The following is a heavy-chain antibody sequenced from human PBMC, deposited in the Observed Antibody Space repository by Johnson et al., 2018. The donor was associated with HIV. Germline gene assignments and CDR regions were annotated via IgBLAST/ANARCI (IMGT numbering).Heavy chain of an antibody. CDR1: GFTVSSNY. CDR2: IYSAGRT. Sequence: VQLVESGGGLVQPGGSLRLSCAASGFTVSSNYMRWVRQAPGKGLAWVSVIYSAGRTYYADSVKGRFTISIDNPKNTLHLKMNSLRPEDTAVYYCAKLHCAGGGCEYDILYDAFDVWGQGTMVTVSS. J-gene: IGHJ3*01. V-gene: IGHV3-66*02. CDR3: AKLHCAGGGCEYDILYDAFDV. D-gene: IGHD2-8*02.